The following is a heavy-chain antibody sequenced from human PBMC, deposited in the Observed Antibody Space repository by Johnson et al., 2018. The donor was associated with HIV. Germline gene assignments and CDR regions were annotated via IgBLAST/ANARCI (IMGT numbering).Heavy chain of an antibody. Sequence: QVQLVESGGGLVQPGGSLRLSCASSGFNFRDYDMHWVRQAPGKGLEWVAVISYDGSNKYYADSVKGRFTISRDNSKNTLYLQMNSLRTEDTAVYYCARENVLFNAFDIWGQGTMVTVSS. CDR3: ARENVLFNAFDI. CDR2: ISYDGSNK. D-gene: IGHD2/OR15-2a*01. V-gene: IGHV3-30*03. CDR1: GFNFRDYD. J-gene: IGHJ3*02.